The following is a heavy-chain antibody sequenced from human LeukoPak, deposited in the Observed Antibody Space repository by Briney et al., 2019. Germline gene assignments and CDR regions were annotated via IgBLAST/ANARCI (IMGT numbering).Heavy chain of an antibody. D-gene: IGHD3-3*01. V-gene: IGHV4-39*01. J-gene: IGHJ5*02. CDR1: GGSISSNSYY. CDR3: ARHNEYYDFWSGYPHP. Sequence: SETLSLTCTVSGGSISSNSYYWGWIRQPPGKGLEWIGSIYYSGSTYYNPSLKSRVTISVDTSKNQFSLKLSSVTAADTAVYYCARHNEYYDFWSGYPHPWGQGTLVTVSS. CDR2: IYYSGST.